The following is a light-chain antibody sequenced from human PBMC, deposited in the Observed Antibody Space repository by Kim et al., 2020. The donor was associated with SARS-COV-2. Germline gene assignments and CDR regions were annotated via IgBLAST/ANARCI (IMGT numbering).Light chain of an antibody. V-gene: IGLV6-57*01. CDR1: SGSIASNY. J-gene: IGLJ3*02. Sequence: NFMLTQPHSVSESPGKTVTISCTRSSGSIASNYVQWYRQRPGSSPTTVIFGDNQRPSGVPDRFSGSIDTSSNSASLTISGLRTEDEADYYCQSYDSRTPWVFGGGTRLTVL. CDR3: QSYDSRTPWV. CDR2: GDN.